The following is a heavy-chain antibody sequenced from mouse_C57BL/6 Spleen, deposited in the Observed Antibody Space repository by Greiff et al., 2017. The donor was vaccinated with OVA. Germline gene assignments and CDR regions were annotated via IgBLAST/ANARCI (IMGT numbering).Heavy chain of an antibody. Sequence: EVMLVESGGDLVKPGGSLKLSCAASGFTFSSYGMSWVRQTPDKRLEWVATISSGGSYTYYPDSVKGRFTISRDNAKNTLYLQMSSLKSEDTAMYYCAGGLRDYAMDYWGQGTSVTVSS. D-gene: IGHD2-4*01. CDR3: AGGLRDYAMDY. CDR1: GFTFSSYG. J-gene: IGHJ4*01. V-gene: IGHV5-6*01. CDR2: ISSGGSYT.